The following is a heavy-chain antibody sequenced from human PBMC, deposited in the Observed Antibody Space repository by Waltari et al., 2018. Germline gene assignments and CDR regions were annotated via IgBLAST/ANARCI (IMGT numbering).Heavy chain of an antibody. J-gene: IGHJ4*02. V-gene: IGHV4-38-2*02. Sequence: QVQLQESGPGLVKPSETLSLTCTVSGYSISSGYYWGWIRQPPGKGLEWIGSIYHSGSTYYNPSLKSRVTISVDTSKNQFSLKLSSVTAADTAVYYCARDLRGGEPWAYFDYWGQGTPVTVSS. D-gene: IGHD1-26*01. CDR1: GYSISSGYY. CDR3: ARDLRGGEPWAYFDY. CDR2: IYHSGST.